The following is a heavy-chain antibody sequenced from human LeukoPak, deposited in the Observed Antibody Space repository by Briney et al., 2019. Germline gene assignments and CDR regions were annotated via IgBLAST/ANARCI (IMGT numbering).Heavy chain of an antibody. CDR1: GGSISSGLYS. Sequence: SQTLSLTCDVSGGSISSGLYSWSWIRQPLGKGLEWIGYVYHTGSTYYNPSLKSRVTISVDTSKNQFSLRLSSVTAADTAVYYCASLYDSSGIDAFDIWGQGTMVTVSS. V-gene: IGHV4-30-2*05. J-gene: IGHJ3*02. D-gene: IGHD3-22*01. CDR3: ASLYDSSGIDAFDI. CDR2: VYHTGST.